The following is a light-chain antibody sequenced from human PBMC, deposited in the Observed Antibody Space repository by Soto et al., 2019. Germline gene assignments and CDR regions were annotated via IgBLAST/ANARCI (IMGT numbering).Light chain of an antibody. J-gene: IGKJ1*01. CDR1: QSVSSN. Sequence: EIVMTQSPGTLSVSPGERATLSCRASQSVSSNLAWYQQKPGQAPRLLIYGASTRATGIPARFSGSGSETEFTLTISSLLSEDFAVYYCQQFYNWPRTFGQGTKVEIK. CDR2: GAS. V-gene: IGKV3-15*01. CDR3: QQFYNWPRT.